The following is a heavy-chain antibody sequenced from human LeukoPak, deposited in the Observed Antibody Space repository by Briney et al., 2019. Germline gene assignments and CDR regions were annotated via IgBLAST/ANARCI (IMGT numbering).Heavy chain of an antibody. J-gene: IGHJ2*01. CDR2: INPNSGGT. CDR3: AGEGYWYFDL. CDR1: GYTFTGYY. Sequence: ASVKVSCKASGYTFTGYYMHWVRQAPGQGLEWMGWINPNSGGTNYAQKFQGRVTITADESTSTAYMELSSLRSEDTAVYYCAGEGYWYFDLWGRGTLVTVSS. V-gene: IGHV1-2*02.